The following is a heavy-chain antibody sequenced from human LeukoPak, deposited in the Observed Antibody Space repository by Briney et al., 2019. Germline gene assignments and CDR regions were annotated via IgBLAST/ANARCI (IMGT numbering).Heavy chain of an antibody. J-gene: IGHJ4*02. CDR2: IYYSGST. CDR1: RYSITSAYY. CDR3: ARHRGYCGSGSKVDY. D-gene: IGHD3-10*01. V-gene: IGHV4-38-2*02. Sequence: SETLSLTCIVSRYSITSAYYWGWIRQPPGKGLEWIGSIYYSGSTYYNPSLKSRVTISVDTSKNQFSLKLSSVTAADTAVYYCARHRGYCGSGSKVDYWGQGTLVTVSS.